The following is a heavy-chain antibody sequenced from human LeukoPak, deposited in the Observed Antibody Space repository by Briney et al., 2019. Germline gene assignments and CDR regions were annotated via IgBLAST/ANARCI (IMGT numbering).Heavy chain of an antibody. CDR1: GFTFDDYT. Sequence: GGSLRLSCAASGFTFDDYTMHWVRQAPGKGLEWVSAISGSGGSTYYADSVKGRFTISRDNSKNTLYLQMNSLRAEDTAVYYCAKTVGYCSSTSCSTYYYYYGMDVWGQGTTVTVSS. CDR3: AKTVGYCSSTSCSTYYYYYGMDV. V-gene: IGHV3-23*01. D-gene: IGHD2-2*01. J-gene: IGHJ6*02. CDR2: ISGSGGST.